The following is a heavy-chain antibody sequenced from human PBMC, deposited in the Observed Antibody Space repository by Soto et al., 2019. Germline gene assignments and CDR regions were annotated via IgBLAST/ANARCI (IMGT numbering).Heavy chain of an antibody. J-gene: IGHJ6*02. CDR1: GFTFSSYG. Sequence: GGSLRLSCAASGFTFSSYGMHWVRQAPGKGLEWVAVISYDGSNKYYADSVKGRFTISRDNSKNTLYLQMNSLRAEDTAVYYCAKDEERQWLVLGDRKGMDVWGQGTTVTVSS. D-gene: IGHD6-19*01. CDR2: ISYDGSNK. V-gene: IGHV3-30*18. CDR3: AKDEERQWLVLGDRKGMDV.